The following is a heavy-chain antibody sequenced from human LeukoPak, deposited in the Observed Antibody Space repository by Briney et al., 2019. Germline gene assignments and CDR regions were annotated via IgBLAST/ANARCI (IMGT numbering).Heavy chain of an antibody. J-gene: IGHJ4*02. CDR2: ISHDGSNK. V-gene: IGHV3-30*18. CDR3: VKDQSEGSSWCFDY. D-gene: IGHD6-13*01. CDR1: GFTFSSYG. Sequence: GGSLRLSCAASGFTFSSYGMHWVRQAPGKVLEWVAVISHDGSNKYYADSVKGRFTISRDNSKNTLYLQMNSLRAEDTAVYYCVKDQSEGSSWCFDYWGQGTLVTVSS.